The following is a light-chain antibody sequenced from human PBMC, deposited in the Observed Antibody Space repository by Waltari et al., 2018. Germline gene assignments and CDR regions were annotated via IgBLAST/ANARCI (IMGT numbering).Light chain of an antibody. J-gene: IGLJ1*01. CDR3: CSYAGSSTYV. Sequence: QSALTQPASVSGSPGQSITISCTGTSRDVGSYNLVSWYQQHPGKTPKLMMYEGSKRPSGVSNRFSGSKSGNTASRTSSGRQAEDEADYDCCSYAGSSTYVFGTGTKVTVL. CDR1: SRDVGSYNL. V-gene: IGLV2-23*01. CDR2: EGS.